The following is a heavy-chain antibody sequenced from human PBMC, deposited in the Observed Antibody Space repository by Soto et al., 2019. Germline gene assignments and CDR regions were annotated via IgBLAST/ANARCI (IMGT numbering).Heavy chain of an antibody. Sequence: SVKVSCKASGGTFSSYAISWVRQAPGQGLEWMGGIIPIFGTANYAQKFQGRVTITADESTSTAYMELSSLRSEDTAVYYCAADRMVYALYYYYGMDVWGQGTTVTVSS. D-gene: IGHD2-8*01. CDR3: AADRMVYALYYYYGMDV. J-gene: IGHJ6*02. CDR1: GGTFSSYA. V-gene: IGHV1-69*13. CDR2: IIPIFGTA.